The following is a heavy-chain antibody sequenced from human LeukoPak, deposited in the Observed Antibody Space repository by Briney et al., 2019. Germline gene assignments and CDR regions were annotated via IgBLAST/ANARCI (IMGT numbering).Heavy chain of an antibody. CDR1: GFTFSSYS. J-gene: IGHJ4*02. CDR2: ISSSSSYI. D-gene: IGHD4-23*01. CDR3: AREDDYGGNSEGGY. V-gene: IGHV3-21*01. Sequence: PGGSLRLSCAASGFTFSSYSMNWVRQAPGKGLEWVSSISSSSSYIYYADSVKGRFTISRDNAKNSLYLQMNSLRAEDTAVYYCAREDDYGGNSEGGYWGQGTLVTVSS.